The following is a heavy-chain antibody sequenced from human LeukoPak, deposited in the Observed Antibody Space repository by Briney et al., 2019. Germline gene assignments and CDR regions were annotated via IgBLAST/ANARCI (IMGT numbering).Heavy chain of an antibody. V-gene: IGHV4-34*01. Sequence: KPSETLSLTCAVSGVSFDDYYWSWVRQTPGKGLEWIGEINHSGYTNDSPSLKSRVTLSIDTSRKQFSLNLRSVTVADTGIYYCTRMTAGHDYGGQGTLVTVSA. CDR1: GVSFDDYY. D-gene: IGHD2-21*02. CDR2: INHSGYT. J-gene: IGHJ4*02. CDR3: TRMTAGHDY.